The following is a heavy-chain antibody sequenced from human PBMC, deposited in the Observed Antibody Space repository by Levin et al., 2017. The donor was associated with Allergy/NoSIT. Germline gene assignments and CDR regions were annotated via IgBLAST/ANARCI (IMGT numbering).Heavy chain of an antibody. CDR2: IRSSGSTI. CDR3: ARGVAGTSWFDP. Sequence: GGSLRLSCAASGFTFSDHYMSWIRQAPGKGLEWVSYIRSSGSTIYYADSVKGRFTISRDNAKNSLYLQMNSLRVEDTAVYYCARGVAGTSWFDPWGQGTLVTVSS. CDR1: GFTFSDHY. D-gene: IGHD1/OR15-1a*01. V-gene: IGHV3-11*01. J-gene: IGHJ5*02.